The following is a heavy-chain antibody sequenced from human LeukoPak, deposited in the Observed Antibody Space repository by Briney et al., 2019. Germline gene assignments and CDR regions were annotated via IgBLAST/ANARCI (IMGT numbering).Heavy chain of an antibody. CDR2: IIPIFGTA. CDR3: ARGPYSSSLDYYYGMDV. J-gene: IGHJ6*02. D-gene: IGHD6-6*01. CDR1: GGTFSSYA. Sequence: ASVKVSCKASGGTFSSYAISWVRQAPGQGLEWMGGIIPIFGTANYAQKFQGRVTITADESTSTAYMELSSLRSEDTAVYYCARGPYSSSLDYYYGMDVWGQGTTVTVSS. V-gene: IGHV1-69*13.